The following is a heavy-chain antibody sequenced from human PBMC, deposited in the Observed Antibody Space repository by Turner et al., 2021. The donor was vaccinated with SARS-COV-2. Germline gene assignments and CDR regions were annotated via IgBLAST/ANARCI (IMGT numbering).Heavy chain of an antibody. J-gene: IGHJ5*02. D-gene: IGHD6-13*01. CDR1: GFTVSSNY. V-gene: IGHV3-66*01. CDR2: IYSGGST. CDR3: AREAAAGNFHGWFDP. Sequence: EVQLVKSGGGLVQPGGSLRLSCSASGFTVSSNYMSWVRQAPGKGLEWVSVIYSGGSTYYADSVKGRFTISRDNSKNTLYLQINSLRAEDTAVYYCAREAAAGNFHGWFDPWGQGTLVTVSS.